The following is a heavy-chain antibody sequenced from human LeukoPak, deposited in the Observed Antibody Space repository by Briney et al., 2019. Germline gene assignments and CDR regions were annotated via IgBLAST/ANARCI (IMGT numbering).Heavy chain of an antibody. D-gene: IGHD4-17*01. J-gene: IGHJ4*02. CDR3: AKDYYGDGPFDY. CDR1: GFTFSSYG. Sequence: GGSLRLSCAASGFTFSSYGMHWVCQAPGKGLEWVAVISYDGSNKYYADSVKGRFTISRDNSKNTLYLQMNSLRAEVTAVYYCAKDYYGDGPFDYWGQGTLVTVSS. V-gene: IGHV3-30*18. CDR2: ISYDGSNK.